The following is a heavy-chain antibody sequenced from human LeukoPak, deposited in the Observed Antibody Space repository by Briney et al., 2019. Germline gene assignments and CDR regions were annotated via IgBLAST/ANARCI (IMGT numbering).Heavy chain of an antibody. CDR1: GGSFSGYY. V-gene: IGHV4-34*01. CDR3: ARVAYDFWSGYYDY. Sequence: SETLSLTCAVYGGSFSGYYWSWIRQPPGKGLEWIGEIDHSGSTNYNPSLKSRVTISVDTSKNQFSLKLSSVTAADTAVYYCARVAYDFWSGYYDYWGQGTPVTVSS. J-gene: IGHJ4*02. D-gene: IGHD3-3*01. CDR2: IDHSGST.